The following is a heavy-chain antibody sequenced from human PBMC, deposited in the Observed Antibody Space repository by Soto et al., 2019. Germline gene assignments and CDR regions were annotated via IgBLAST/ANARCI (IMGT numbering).Heavy chain of an antibody. CDR2: IIPFIGTA. CDR1: GGTFSSYA. CDR3: ARVVMTTVPASYYYGMGV. D-gene: IGHD4-4*01. J-gene: IGHJ6*02. Sequence: QVQLVQSGAEVKKPGSSVTVSCKASGGTFSSYAISWVRQAPGQGLEWMGRIIPFIGTANYAQKFQGRVTITADESTSTAYMELTSLSSEDTAVYYCARVVMTTVPASYYYGMGVWGEGTTVNVSS. V-gene: IGHV1-69*18.